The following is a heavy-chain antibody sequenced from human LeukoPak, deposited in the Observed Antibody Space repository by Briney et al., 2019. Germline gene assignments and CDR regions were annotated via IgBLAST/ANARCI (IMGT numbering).Heavy chain of an antibody. CDR2: ISSSGSTI. Sequence: NAGGSLRLSCAASGFTVSSNYMSWVRQAPGKGLEWVSYISSSGSTIYYADSVKGRFTISRDNAKNSLYLQMNSLRAEDTAVYYCARVGIHTSSSWGSYYYYMDVWGKGTTVTVSS. CDR3: ARVGIHTSSSWGSYYYYMDV. D-gene: IGHD6-13*01. J-gene: IGHJ6*03. CDR1: GFTVSSNY. V-gene: IGHV3-11*01.